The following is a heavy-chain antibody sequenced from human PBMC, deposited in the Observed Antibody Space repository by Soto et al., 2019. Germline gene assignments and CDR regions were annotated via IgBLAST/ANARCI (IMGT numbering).Heavy chain of an antibody. D-gene: IGHD1-26*01. V-gene: IGHV1-18*01. CDR1: NYPFSSMC. Sequence: GSGEVLFKASNYPFSSMCISCMRQAPGQGLEWMGWINPYNDDTNYAQNLQGRVTMTTDTSTSTAYMELRRLRSDDTAVYYCARDTFYSGSNLQVGFFDSWGQGTLVTVSS. J-gene: IGHJ4*02. CDR3: ARDTFYSGSNLQVGFFDS. CDR2: INPYNDDT.